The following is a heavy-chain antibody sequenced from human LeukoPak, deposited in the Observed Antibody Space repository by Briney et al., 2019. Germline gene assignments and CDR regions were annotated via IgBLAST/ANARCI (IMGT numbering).Heavy chain of an antibody. V-gene: IGHV3-23*01. CDR3: AKPRPLDSSSWSHGDY. CDR1: GFTFSSYA. CDR2: ISGSGDSA. J-gene: IGHJ4*02. Sequence: GGSLRLSCAASGFTFSSYAMSWVRQAPGKGLEWVSAISGSGDSAYYGDSVKGRFTISRDNSKNTLYLQMNSLRAEDTAVYYCAKPRPLDSSSWSHGDYWGQGTLVTVSS. D-gene: IGHD6-13*01.